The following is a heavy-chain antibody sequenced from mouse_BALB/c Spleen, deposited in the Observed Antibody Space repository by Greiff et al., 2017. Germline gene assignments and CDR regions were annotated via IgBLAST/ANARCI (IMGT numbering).Heavy chain of an antibody. V-gene: IGHV3-2*02. Sequence: VQLQQSGPGLVKPSQSLSLTCTVTGYSITSDYAWNWIRQFPGNKLEWMGYISYSGSTSYNPSLKSRISITRDTSKNQFFLQLNSVTTEDTATYYCARRGYGNYQAWFAYWGQGTLVTVSA. J-gene: IGHJ3*01. CDR3: ARRGYGNYQAWFAY. CDR1: GYSITSDYA. D-gene: IGHD2-10*02. CDR2: ISYSGST.